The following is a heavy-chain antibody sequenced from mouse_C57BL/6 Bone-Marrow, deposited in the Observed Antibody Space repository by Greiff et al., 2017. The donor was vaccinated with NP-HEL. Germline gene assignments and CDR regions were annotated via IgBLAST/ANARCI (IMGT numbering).Heavy chain of an antibody. J-gene: IGHJ4*01. CDR1: GYTFTDHT. CDR3: ARGEDYYGRRAMDY. V-gene: IGHV1-78*01. Sequence: VQLQQSDAELVKPGASVKISCKVSGYTFTDHTIHWMKQRPEQGLEWIGYIYPRDGSTKYNEQFKGKATLTADKSTSTAYMQLNSLTSKDSAVYFCARGEDYYGRRAMDYWGQGTSVTVSS. D-gene: IGHD1-1*01. CDR2: IYPRDGST.